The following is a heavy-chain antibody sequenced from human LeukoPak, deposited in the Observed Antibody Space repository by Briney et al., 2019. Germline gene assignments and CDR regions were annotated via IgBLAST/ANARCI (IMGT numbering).Heavy chain of an antibody. V-gene: IGHV4-39*01. CDR3: ARHADGAAFGY. CDR1: GGSFSGYY. D-gene: IGHD2-15*01. Sequence: PSETLSLTCAVYGGSFSGYYWGWIRQPPGKGLEWIGSIYYSGSTYYNPSLKSQVTISVDTSKNQFSLKLTSVTAADTAVYFCARHADGAAFGYWGQGTLVTVSS. CDR2: IYYSGST. J-gene: IGHJ4*02.